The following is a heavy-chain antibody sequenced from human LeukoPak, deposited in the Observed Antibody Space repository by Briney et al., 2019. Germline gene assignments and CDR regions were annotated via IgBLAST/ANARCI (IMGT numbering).Heavy chain of an antibody. CDR2: INHSGST. CDR3: ARASAGYDYYGY. Sequence: SETLSLTCAVYGGSFSGYYWSWIRQPPGKGLEWIGEINHSGSTNYNPSLKSRVTISVDTSKNHLSLELTSVTAADTAVYYCARASAGYDYYGYWGQGALVTVSS. D-gene: IGHD5-12*01. V-gene: IGHV4-34*01. CDR1: GGSFSGYY. J-gene: IGHJ4*02.